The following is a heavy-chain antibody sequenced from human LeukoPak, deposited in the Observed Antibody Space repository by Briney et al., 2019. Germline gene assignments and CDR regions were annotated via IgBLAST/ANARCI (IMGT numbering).Heavy chain of an antibody. CDR2: ISGSVTST. CDR1: GFTFSSYA. Sequence: GGSLRLSCAASGFTFSSYAMSWVRQAPGKGLEWVSAISGSVTSTYYADSVKGRFTISRDNSKNTLYLQMSSLRAEDTAVYYCAKPHIAATDYYYYYMDVWGKGTTVTVSS. J-gene: IGHJ6*03. CDR3: AKPHIAATDYYYYYMDV. D-gene: IGHD6-13*01. V-gene: IGHV3-23*01.